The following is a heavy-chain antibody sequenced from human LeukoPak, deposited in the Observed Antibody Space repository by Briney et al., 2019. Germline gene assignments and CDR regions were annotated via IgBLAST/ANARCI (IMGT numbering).Heavy chain of an antibody. D-gene: IGHD3-9*01. CDR1: GGTFSSYA. Sequence: SVKVSCKASGGTFSSYAISWVRQAPGQGLEWMGGIIPIFGTAIYAQKFQGRVTITADESTGTAYMELSGLRSEDTAVYYCASSTDILTGYLLDYWGQGTLVTVSS. J-gene: IGHJ4*02. CDR2: IIPIFGTA. V-gene: IGHV1-69*13. CDR3: ASSTDILTGYLLDY.